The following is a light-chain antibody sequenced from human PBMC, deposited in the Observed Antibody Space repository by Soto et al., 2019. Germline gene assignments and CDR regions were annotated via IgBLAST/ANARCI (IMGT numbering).Light chain of an antibody. Sequence: DIQLTQSPSFLSASVGDRFTVTCRASQGISNYLAWYQQRPGKAPKLLIYAASTLQTGVPSRFSGSGSGTEFTLTISSLQPEDFATYHCQQLTSYPRSTFGQGTRLEIK. CDR2: AAS. J-gene: IGKJ5*01. V-gene: IGKV1-9*01. CDR3: QQLTSYPRST. CDR1: QGISNY.